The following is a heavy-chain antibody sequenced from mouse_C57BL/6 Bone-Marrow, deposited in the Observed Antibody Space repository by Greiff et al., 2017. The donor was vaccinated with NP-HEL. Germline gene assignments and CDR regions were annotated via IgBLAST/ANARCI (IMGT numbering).Heavy chain of an antibody. D-gene: IGHD1-1*01. CDR1: GYTFTSYW. Sequence: QVQLQQPGAELVRPGTSVKLSCKASGYTFTSYWMHWVKQRPGQGLEWIGVIDPSDSYTNYNQKFKGKATLTVDTSSSTAYMQLSSLTSEDSAVYYCARDGSSPFDYWGQGTTLTDSS. J-gene: IGHJ2*01. CDR3: ARDGSSPFDY. V-gene: IGHV1-59*01. CDR2: IDPSDSYT.